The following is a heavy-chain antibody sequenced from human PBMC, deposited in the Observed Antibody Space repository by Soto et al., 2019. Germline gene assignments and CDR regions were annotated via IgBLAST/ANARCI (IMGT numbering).Heavy chain of an antibody. CDR3: TRASWNYYYYGMDI. D-gene: IGHD1-1*01. Sequence: PGGSLRLSCAASGFSFSYSAMHWVRQASGKGLEWVGRIRSKAQSYATAYAASVQGRFTISRDDSKNTAYLQMNSLKAEDTAVYYCTRASWNYYYYGMDIWGLGTTVTVSS. V-gene: IGHV3-73*01. CDR1: GFSFSYSA. CDR2: IRSKAQSYAT. J-gene: IGHJ6*02.